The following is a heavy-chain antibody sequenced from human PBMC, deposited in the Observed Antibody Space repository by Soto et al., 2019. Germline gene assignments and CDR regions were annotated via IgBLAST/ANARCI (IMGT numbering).Heavy chain of an antibody. Sequence: GGSLRLSCAASGFTLSSYAMSWVRQAPGKGLEWVSVLSGSGGSTNYADAVKGRFTISRDSSKNTLFLQMSSLRAEDTAVYYCATAFWSRYPNFVYCGPGTLVTVS. V-gene: IGHV3-23*01. D-gene: IGHD3-3*01. CDR1: GFTLSSYA. CDR2: LSGSGGST. CDR3: ATAFWSRYPNFVY. J-gene: IGHJ4*02.